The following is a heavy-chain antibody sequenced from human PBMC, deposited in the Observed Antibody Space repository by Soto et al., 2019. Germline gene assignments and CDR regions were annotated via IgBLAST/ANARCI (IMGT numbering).Heavy chain of an antibody. Sequence: SETLSLTCTVSGGSVSSGSYYWSWIRQPPGKGLEWIGYIYYSGSTNYNPSLKSRVTISVDTSKNQFSLKLSSVTAADTAVYYCARDFISGSYYRYFQHWGQGTLVTVSS. J-gene: IGHJ1*01. CDR3: ARDFISGSYYRYFQH. CDR1: GGSVSSGSYY. V-gene: IGHV4-61*01. D-gene: IGHD1-26*01. CDR2: IYYSGST.